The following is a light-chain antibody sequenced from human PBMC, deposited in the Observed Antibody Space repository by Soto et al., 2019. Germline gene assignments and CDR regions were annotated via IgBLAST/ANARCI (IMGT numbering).Light chain of an antibody. J-gene: IGKJ1*01. Sequence: EIVLTQSPGTLSLSPGERATLSCRASQSVSSSYLAWYQQKPGQAPRLLIYGASSRATGIPDRFSGSGSGTDFTLTISRLEPEEFAVYYCQQYAGSRTFGQGTKVDIK. CDR3: QQYAGSRT. V-gene: IGKV3-20*01. CDR2: GAS. CDR1: QSVSSSY.